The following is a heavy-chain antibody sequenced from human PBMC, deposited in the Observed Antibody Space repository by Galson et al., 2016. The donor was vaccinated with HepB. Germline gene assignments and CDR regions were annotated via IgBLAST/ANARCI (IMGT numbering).Heavy chain of an antibody. J-gene: IGHJ4*02. V-gene: IGHV3-23*01. Sequence: SLRLSCAASGFTFSNYGMSWVRQAPGKGLEWVSDIFASDSNTHYADSVKGRFTISRDNSKNTLHLQMSSLRAEDTAVYYCATHPRIYCVGGFCYFNYWGQGTLVTVSP. CDR1: GFTFSNYG. CDR3: ATHPRIYCVGGFCYFNY. D-gene: IGHD2-21*01. CDR2: IFASDSNT.